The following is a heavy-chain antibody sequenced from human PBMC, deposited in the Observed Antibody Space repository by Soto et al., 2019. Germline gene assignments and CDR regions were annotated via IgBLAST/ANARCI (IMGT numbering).Heavy chain of an antibody. CDR1: GFTFSSYG. Sequence: PGGSLRLSCAASGFTFSSYGMHWVRQAPGKGLEWVAVISYDGSNKYYADSVKGRFTISRDNSKNTLYLQMNSLRAEDTAVYYCAKVGCSGGSCYGTYFDYWGQGTLVTVSS. CDR3: AKVGCSGGSCYGTYFDY. D-gene: IGHD2-15*01. J-gene: IGHJ4*02. CDR2: ISYDGSNK. V-gene: IGHV3-30*18.